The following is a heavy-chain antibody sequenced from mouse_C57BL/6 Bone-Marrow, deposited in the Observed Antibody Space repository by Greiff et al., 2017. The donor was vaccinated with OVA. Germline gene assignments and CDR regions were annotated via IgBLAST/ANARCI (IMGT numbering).Heavy chain of an antibody. CDR3: ATTVVAHWYFDV. Sequence: QVQLQQPGAELVKPGASVKLSCKASGYTFTSYWMHWVKQRPGQGLEWIGMIHPNSGSTNYNEKFKSKATLTVDKSSSTAYMQLSSLPSEDSAVYYCATTVVAHWYFDVWGTGTTVTVSS. D-gene: IGHD1-1*01. CDR1: GYTFTSYW. V-gene: IGHV1-64*01. CDR2: IHPNSGST. J-gene: IGHJ1*03.